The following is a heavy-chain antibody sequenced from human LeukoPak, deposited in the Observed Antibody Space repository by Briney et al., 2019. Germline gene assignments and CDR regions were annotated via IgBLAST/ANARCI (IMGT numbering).Heavy chain of an antibody. J-gene: IGHJ5*02. Sequence: SETLSLTCTVSGGSVSSGSYYWSWIRQPPGKGLEWIGYIYYSGSTNYNPSLKSRVTISVDTSKNQFSLKLSSVTAADTAVYYCARALRYGSGSYSSWFDPWGQGTLVTVSS. V-gene: IGHV4-61*01. CDR3: ARALRYGSGSYSSWFDP. CDR2: IYYSGST. D-gene: IGHD3-10*01. CDR1: GGSVSSGSYY.